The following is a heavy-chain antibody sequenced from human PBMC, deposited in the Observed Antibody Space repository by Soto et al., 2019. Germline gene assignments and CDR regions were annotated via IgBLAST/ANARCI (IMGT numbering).Heavy chain of an antibody. Sequence: ASVPVSCPVSGSTVPDLSIHWVRQELGEGLEWMGGFDPEEDETIYAQKFQGRVTMTRDISIATAYMELNSLTSEDTAIYYCARMESFGSLNWVDPWGQGTLVTVSS. V-gene: IGHV1-24*01. D-gene: IGHD5-18*01. CDR2: FDPEEDET. CDR3: ARMESFGSLNWVDP. J-gene: IGHJ5*02. CDR1: GSTVPDLS.